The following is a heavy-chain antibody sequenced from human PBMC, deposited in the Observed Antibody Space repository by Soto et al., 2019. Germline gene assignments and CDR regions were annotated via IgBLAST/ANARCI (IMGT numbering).Heavy chain of an antibody. Sequence: EVQLVESGGGLVQPGGSLRLSCAASGFTFSSYDMHWVRQATGKGLEWVSAIGTAGDTYYPGSVKGRFTISRENAKNSLYLQMNSLRAGDTAVYYCARENNYGDYGKQNAFDIWGQGTMVTVSS. CDR1: GFTFSSYD. V-gene: IGHV3-13*01. D-gene: IGHD4-17*01. J-gene: IGHJ3*02. CDR2: IGTAGDT. CDR3: ARENNYGDYGKQNAFDI.